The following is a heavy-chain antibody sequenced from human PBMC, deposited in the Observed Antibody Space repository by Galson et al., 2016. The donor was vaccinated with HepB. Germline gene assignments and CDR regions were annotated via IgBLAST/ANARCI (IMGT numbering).Heavy chain of an antibody. CDR3: ARTRSDWYYFDY. Sequence: SLRLSCAASGFTVSSNYMSWVRQAPGKGLEWVSVIYTGGSTHYADSVKGRFTISRDNSKNTLYLQMNSLRADDTAAYYCARTRSDWYYFDYWGQGTTVTVS. CDR1: GFTVSSNY. D-gene: IGHD6-19*01. J-gene: IGHJ4*03. CDR2: IYTGGST. V-gene: IGHV3-66*01.